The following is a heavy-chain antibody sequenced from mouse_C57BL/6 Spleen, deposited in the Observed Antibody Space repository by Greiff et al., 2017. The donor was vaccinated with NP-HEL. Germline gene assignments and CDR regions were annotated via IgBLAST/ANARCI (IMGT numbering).Heavy chain of an antibody. CDR2: ISYDGSN. CDR1: GYSITSGYY. Sequence: EVQLQQSGPGLVKPSQSLSLTCSVTGYSITSGYYWNWIRQFPGNKLEWMGYISYDGSNNYNPSLKNRISITRDTSKNQFFLKLNSVTTEDTATYYCAREGVYYGNSFAYWGQGTLVTVSA. CDR3: AREGVYYGNSFAY. V-gene: IGHV3-6*01. D-gene: IGHD2-1*01. J-gene: IGHJ3*01.